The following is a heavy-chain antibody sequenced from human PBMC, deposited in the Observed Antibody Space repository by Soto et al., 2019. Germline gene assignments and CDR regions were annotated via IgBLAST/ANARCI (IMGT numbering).Heavy chain of an antibody. Sequence: PSETLSLTCTVSGGSISSSSYYWGWIRQPPGKGLEWIGSIYYSGSTYYNPSLKSRVTISVDTSKSQFSLKLSSVTAADTAVYYCARLDSGSYYYYGMDVWGQGTTVTVSS. V-gene: IGHV4-39*01. CDR3: ARLDSGSYYYYGMDV. CDR1: GGSISSSSYY. D-gene: IGHD1-26*01. J-gene: IGHJ6*02. CDR2: IYYSGST.